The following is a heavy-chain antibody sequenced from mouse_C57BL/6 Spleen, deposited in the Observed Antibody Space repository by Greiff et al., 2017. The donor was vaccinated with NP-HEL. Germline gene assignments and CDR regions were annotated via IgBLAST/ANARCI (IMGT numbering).Heavy chain of an antibody. J-gene: IGHJ2*01. CDR3: ARSGLITTVVEGVFDY. Sequence: QVQLKQPGAELVKPGASVKLSCKASGYTFTSYWMHWVKQRPGRGLEWIGRIDPNSGGTKYNEKFKSKATLTVDKPSSTAYMQLSSLTSEDSAVYYCARSGLITTVVEGVFDYWGQGTTLTVSS. CDR1: GYTFTSYW. V-gene: IGHV1-72*01. D-gene: IGHD1-1*01. CDR2: IDPNSGGT.